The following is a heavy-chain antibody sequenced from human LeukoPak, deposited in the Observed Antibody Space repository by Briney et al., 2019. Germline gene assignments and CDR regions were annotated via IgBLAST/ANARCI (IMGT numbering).Heavy chain of an antibody. V-gene: IGHV3-23*01. CDR1: GFTFSSYA. D-gene: IGHD6-25*01. CDR3: ARGSSSDSLYYYYMDV. J-gene: IGHJ6*03. CDR2: ISGSGGST. Sequence: PGGSLRLSCAASGFTFSSYAMSWVRQAPGKGLEWVSGISGSGGSTYYADSVKGRFTISRDNAKNSLYLQMNSLRAEDTAVYYCARGSSSDSLYYYYMDVWGKGTTVTVSS.